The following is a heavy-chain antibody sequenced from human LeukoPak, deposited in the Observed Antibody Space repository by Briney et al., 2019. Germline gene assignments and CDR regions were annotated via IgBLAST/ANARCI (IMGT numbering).Heavy chain of an antibody. V-gene: IGHV1-8*01. J-gene: IGHJ5*02. CDR2: MNPNSGNT. D-gene: IGHD3-3*01. Sequence: ASVKVSCKASGYTFTSYDINWVRQATGQGLEWMGWMNPNSGNTGYAQKFQGRVTMTRNTSISTAYMELSSLRSDDTAVYYCARDGGITIFPGPNWFDPWGQGTLVTVSS. CDR3: ARDGGITIFPGPNWFDP. CDR1: GYTFTSYD.